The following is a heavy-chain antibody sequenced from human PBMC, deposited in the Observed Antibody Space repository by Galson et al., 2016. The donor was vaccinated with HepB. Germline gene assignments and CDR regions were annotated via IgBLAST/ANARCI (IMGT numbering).Heavy chain of an antibody. CDR1: VYSISTSYYY. CDR2: THFRGTT. D-gene: IGHD5-12*01. Sequence: SETLSLTCTVSVYSISTSYYYWGWVRQSPGKGLEWIGYTHFRGTTKYSPAFESRVTISLDTSKKQSSLTLNSVTAADTAVYYCARFYSGSWSFQYWGQGALVTVSS. J-gene: IGHJ4*02. CDR3: ARFYSGSWSFQY. V-gene: IGHV4-61*05.